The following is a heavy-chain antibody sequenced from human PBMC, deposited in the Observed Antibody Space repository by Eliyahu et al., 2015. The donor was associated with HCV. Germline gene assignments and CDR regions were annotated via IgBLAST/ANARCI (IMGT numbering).Heavy chain of an antibody. CDR1: GGSITTSY. CDR2: IHYSGST. D-gene: IGHD6-19*01. J-gene: IGHJ5*02. V-gene: IGHV4-59*01. CDR3: ASGGGGIAVAGTGGWFDP. Sequence: QVQLQESGPGLVKPSETLSLTCTVSGGSITTSYWSWIRQPPGKGLEWIGYIHYSGSTNYNPXLKSRVTISLDTSKNQFSLNLTSVTAADTAVYYCASGGGGIAVAGTGGWFDPWGQGTLVTVSS.